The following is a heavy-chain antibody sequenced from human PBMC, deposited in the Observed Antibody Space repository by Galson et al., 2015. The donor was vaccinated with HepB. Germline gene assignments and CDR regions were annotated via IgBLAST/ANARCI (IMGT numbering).Heavy chain of an antibody. D-gene: IGHD2-2*01. Sequence: SLRLSCAASGFTFSAYDMYWVRQAPGKGLEWVSPTTTSSSYIYYADSMRGRFTISRDNAKNSLFLQMDSLRAEDTAVYYCAKAGCSGAGCYLRYSWIDSWGQGTLVTVSS. CDR3: AKAGCSGAGCYLRYSWIDS. CDR1: GFTFSAYD. CDR2: TTTSSSYI. V-gene: IGHV3-21*06. J-gene: IGHJ5*01.